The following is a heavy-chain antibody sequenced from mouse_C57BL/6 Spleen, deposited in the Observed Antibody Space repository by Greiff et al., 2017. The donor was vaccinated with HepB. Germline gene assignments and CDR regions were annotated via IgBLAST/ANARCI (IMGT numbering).Heavy chain of an antibody. V-gene: IGHV5-17*01. Sequence: EVKLQESGGGLVKPGGSLKLSCAASGFTFSDYGMHWVRQAPEKGLEWVAYISSGSSTIYYADTVKGRFTISRDNAKNTLFLQMTSLRSEDTAMYYCARDGNYVRFAYWGQGTLVTVSA. D-gene: IGHD2-1*01. CDR1: GFTFSDYG. CDR3: ARDGNYVRFAY. J-gene: IGHJ3*01. CDR2: ISSGSSTI.